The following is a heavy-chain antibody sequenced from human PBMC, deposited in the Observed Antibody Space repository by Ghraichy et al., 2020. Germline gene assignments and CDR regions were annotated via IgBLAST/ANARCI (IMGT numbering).Heavy chain of an antibody. Sequence: SETLSLTCAVYGGSFSGYYWSWIRQPPGKGLEWIGEINHSGSTNYNPSLKSRVTISVDTSKNQFSLKLSSVTAADTAVYYCARGWGPGWELPLHFDYWGQGTLVTVSS. CDR2: INHSGST. J-gene: IGHJ4*02. D-gene: IGHD1-26*01. CDR3: ARGWGPGWELPLHFDY. V-gene: IGHV4-34*01. CDR1: GGSFSGYY.